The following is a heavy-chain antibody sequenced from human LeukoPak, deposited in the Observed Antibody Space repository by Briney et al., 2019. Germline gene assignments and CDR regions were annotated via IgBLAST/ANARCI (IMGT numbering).Heavy chain of an antibody. Sequence: PGGSLRLSCAASGFTFSSYGMSWVRQAPGKGLEWVSAISGSGGSTYYADSVKGRFTTSRDNSKNTVYLQMNSLRAEDTAVYYCARSRGIPDAFDMWGLGTMVTVSS. CDR3: ARSRGIPDAFDM. CDR2: ISGSGGST. D-gene: IGHD2-21*01. V-gene: IGHV3-23*01. J-gene: IGHJ3*02. CDR1: GFTFSSYG.